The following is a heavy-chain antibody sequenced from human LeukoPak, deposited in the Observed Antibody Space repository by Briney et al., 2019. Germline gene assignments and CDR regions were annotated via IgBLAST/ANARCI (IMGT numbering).Heavy chain of an antibody. D-gene: IGHD1-26*01. V-gene: IGHV1-2*02. CDR1: GYTFTGYY. CDR3: ARAGSYKDFYYFDY. Sequence: ASVKVSCKASGYTFTGYYMHWVRQALGQGLEWMGWINPNSGGTNYAQKFQGRVTMTRDTSISTAYMELSRLRSDDTAVYYCARAGSYKDFYYFDYWGQGTLVTVSS. CDR2: INPNSGGT. J-gene: IGHJ4*02.